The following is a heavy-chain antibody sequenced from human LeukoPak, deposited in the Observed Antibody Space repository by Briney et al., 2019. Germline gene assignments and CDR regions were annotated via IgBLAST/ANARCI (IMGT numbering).Heavy chain of an antibody. V-gene: IGHV4-39*01. Sequence: PSETLSLTCTVSGGSISSSSYYWGWIRQPPGKGLEWIGCINYSGSTYYNPSLKSRVTISVDTSKNQFSLKLSSVTAADTAVYYCARQKHANPSWLDYFDYWGQGTLVTVSS. J-gene: IGHJ4*02. CDR1: GGSISSSSYY. CDR2: INYSGST. D-gene: IGHD3-10*01. CDR3: ARQKHANPSWLDYFDY.